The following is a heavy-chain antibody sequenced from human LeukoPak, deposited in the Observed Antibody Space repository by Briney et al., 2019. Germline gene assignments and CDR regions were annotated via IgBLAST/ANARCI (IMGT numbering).Heavy chain of an antibody. V-gene: IGHV1-3*01. Sequence: ASVKVSCKASGYTFTSYAMRWVRQAPGQRLEWMGWINAGNGNTKYSQKFQGRVTITRDTSASTAYMELSSLRSEDTAVYYCARDWEVGATLGYFDYWGQGTLVTVSS. CDR1: GYTFTSYA. CDR2: INAGNGNT. J-gene: IGHJ4*02. D-gene: IGHD1-26*01. CDR3: ARDWEVGATLGYFDY.